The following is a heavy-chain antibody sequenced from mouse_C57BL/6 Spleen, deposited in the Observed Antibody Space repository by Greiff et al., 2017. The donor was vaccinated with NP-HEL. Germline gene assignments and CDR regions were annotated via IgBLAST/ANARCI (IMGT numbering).Heavy chain of an antibody. CDR3: ARDLSDDDWYFDV. V-gene: IGHV1-18*01. CDR2: INPNNGGT. J-gene: IGHJ1*03. CDR1: GYTFTDYN. Sequence: VQLQQSGPELVKPGASVKIPCKASGYTFTDYNMDWVKQSHGKSLEWIGDINPNNGGTIYNQKFKGKATLTVDKSSSTAYMELRSLTSEDTAVYYCARDLSDDDWYFDVWGTGTTVTVSS.